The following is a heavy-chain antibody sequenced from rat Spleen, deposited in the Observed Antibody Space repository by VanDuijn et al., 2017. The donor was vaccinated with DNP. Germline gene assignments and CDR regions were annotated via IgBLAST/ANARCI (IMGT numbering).Heavy chain of an antibody. V-gene: IGHV5-25*01. Sequence: EVQLVESGGGLVQPGRSLKLSCAASGFTFSYYDMAWVRQAPTKGLEWVASIGSAAYAPYYGDSVKGRFTISRDNAKSTLFLQMDSLRSEDTATYYCARPDYWGQGVMVTVSS. CDR2: IGSAAYAP. CDR3: ARPDY. CDR1: GFTFSYYD. J-gene: IGHJ2*01.